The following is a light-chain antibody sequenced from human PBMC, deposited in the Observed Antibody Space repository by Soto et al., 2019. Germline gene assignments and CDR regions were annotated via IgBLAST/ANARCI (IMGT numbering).Light chain of an antibody. CDR2: AAS. J-gene: IGKJ4*01. CDR3: QQDNSFPPA. Sequence: DTQMTQSPSSVSAAIGDRVTITCRARQGISNWLAWYQQKPGKAPQLLIYAASSVQSGVPSRFSGSGSGTDFTLTITGLQPEDSATYDYQQDNSFPPAFGGGTKVESK. V-gene: IGKV1D-12*01. CDR1: QGISNW.